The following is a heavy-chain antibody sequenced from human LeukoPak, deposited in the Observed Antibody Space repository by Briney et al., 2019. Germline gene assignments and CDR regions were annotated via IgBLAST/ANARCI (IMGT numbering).Heavy chain of an antibody. J-gene: IGHJ6*02. V-gene: IGHV7-4-1*02. D-gene: IGHD1-26*01. CDR3: ARESRYSGSLGYGMDV. CDR2: INTNTGNP. CDR1: GYTFTSYA. Sequence: ASVKVSCKASGYTFTSYAMNWVRQAPGQGLEWMGWINTNTGNPTYAQGFTGRFVFSLDTSVSTAYLQISSLKAEDTAVYYCARESRYSGSLGYGMDVWGQGTTVTVSS.